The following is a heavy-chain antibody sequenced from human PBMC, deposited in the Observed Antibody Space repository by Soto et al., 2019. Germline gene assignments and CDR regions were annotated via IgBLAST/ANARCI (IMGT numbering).Heavy chain of an antibody. CDR1: GGTFSTHA. J-gene: IGHJ4*02. V-gene: IGHV1-69*13. D-gene: IGHD1-1*01. Sequence: SVKVSCKASGGTFSTHAYNWVRQAPGQGLEWVGGIFPIFGTSNYAQNFQGRVTITADESTSTVYLELSSLRSEDTAVYYCARDLDLRIGNIYNLDYWGQGTLVTVSS. CDR2: IFPIFGTS. CDR3: ARDLDLRIGNIYNLDY.